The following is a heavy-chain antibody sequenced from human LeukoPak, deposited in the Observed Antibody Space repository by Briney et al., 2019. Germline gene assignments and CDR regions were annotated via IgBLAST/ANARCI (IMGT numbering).Heavy chain of an antibody. V-gene: IGHV1-2*06. CDR2: IDPNTGDT. Sequence: ASVKVSCKASGQSLTGYFIHWVRQAPGRGLEWVGRIDPNTGDTIYALNFQGRVTVTSATSISTAYMELSRLTSDDTAVYFCARLGLHGSGTYYFFDYWGQGTLVTVSS. CDR1: GQSLTGYF. J-gene: IGHJ4*02. CDR3: ARLGLHGSGTYYFFDY. D-gene: IGHD3-10*01.